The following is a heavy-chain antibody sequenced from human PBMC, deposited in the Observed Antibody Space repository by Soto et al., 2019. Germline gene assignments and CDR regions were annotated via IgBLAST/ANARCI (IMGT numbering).Heavy chain of an antibody. D-gene: IGHD3-16*01. CDR1: GYTFTNFG. CDR2: ISAYNGNT. CDR3: ARGGTPIDS. Sequence: QVQLVQSGAEVKKPGASVKVSCKTSGYTFTNFGLSWVRQAPGQGLEWMGWISAYNGNTNYAQNFQCRITMTTDTSTSTAYRELRSLRSADTAVYYCARGGTPIDSWGQGTLVTVSS. J-gene: IGHJ4*02. V-gene: IGHV1-18*01.